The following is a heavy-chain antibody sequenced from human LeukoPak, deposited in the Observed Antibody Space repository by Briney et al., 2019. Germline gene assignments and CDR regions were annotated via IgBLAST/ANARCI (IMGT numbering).Heavy chain of an antibody. J-gene: IGHJ4*02. D-gene: IGHD5-18*01. CDR1: GYTFTSFG. CDR2: ISAYNGNT. V-gene: IGHV1-18*01. Sequence: ASVKVSCTASGYTFTSFGISWVRQAPGQGLEWVGWISAYNGNTKSAQKFQGRLTMTTDTSTNTAYMELRSLRSDDTAVFYCVRDLGVDTSMIFFDYWGQGTLVTVSS. CDR3: VRDLGVDTSMIFFDY.